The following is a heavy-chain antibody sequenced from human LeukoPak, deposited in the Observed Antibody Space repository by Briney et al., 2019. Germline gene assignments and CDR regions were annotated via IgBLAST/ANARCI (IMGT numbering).Heavy chain of an antibody. V-gene: IGHV3-30*18. CDR3: AKDLLFDNRVSDYYYGMDV. J-gene: IGHJ6*02. D-gene: IGHD3-9*01. CDR1: GFTFSSYG. CDR2: ISYDGSNK. Sequence: PGGSLRLSCAASGFTFSSYGMHWVRQAPGKGLEWVAVISYDGSNKYYADSVKGRFTIYRDNSKNTLYLQMNSLRAEDTAVYYDAKDLLFDNRVSDYYYGMDVWGQGTTVTVSS.